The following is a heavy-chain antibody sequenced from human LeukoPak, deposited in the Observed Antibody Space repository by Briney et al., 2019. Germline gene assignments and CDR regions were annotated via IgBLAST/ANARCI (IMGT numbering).Heavy chain of an antibody. CDR3: AKGRSGTYYNFDY. J-gene: IGHJ4*02. V-gene: IGHV3-23*01. CDR1: GFTFSSYA. Sequence: GGSLRLSCAASGFTFSSYAMSWVRQAPGKGLEWVSTISTSGGGTYYADSVKGRFTTSRDNSKNTLYLQMSSLRAEDTAVYYCAKGRSGTYYNFDYWGQGTLVTVSS. D-gene: IGHD3-10*01. CDR2: ISTSGGGT.